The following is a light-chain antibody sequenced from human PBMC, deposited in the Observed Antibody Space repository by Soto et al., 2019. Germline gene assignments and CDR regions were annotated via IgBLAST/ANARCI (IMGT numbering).Light chain of an antibody. CDR2: GAS. Sequence: EIVMTQSPATLSLSPGERATLSCRASQSVSSSYLGWYQQKPGQAPRLLIYGASSWATGIPDRFSGSGSGTEFTLTISRLEPEDFAVYYCQQYGSSPRTFGQGTKVEIK. CDR1: QSVSSSY. V-gene: IGKV3-20*01. CDR3: QQYGSSPRT. J-gene: IGKJ1*01.